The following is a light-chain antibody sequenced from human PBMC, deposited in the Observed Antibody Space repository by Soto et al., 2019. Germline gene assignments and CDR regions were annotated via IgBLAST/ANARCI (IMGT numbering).Light chain of an antibody. Sequence: QSALTQPASVSGSPGQSITSSCTGTSSDVGGYNYVSWYQQHPGKAPKLMIYDVSNRPSGVSNRLSGSKSGNTASLTISGLQAEDEADYYCSSYTSSSTVVFGGGTKLTVL. CDR1: SSDVGGYNY. J-gene: IGLJ2*01. CDR2: DVS. CDR3: SSYTSSSTVV. V-gene: IGLV2-14*01.